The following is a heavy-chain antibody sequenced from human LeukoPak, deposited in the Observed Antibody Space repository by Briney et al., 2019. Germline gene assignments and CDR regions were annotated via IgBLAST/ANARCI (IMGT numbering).Heavy chain of an antibody. Sequence: GRSLRLSCAASGFTFNSYGMHWVRQAPGKGLEWVAVIWYDGSNKYYADSVKGRFTISRDNAKNSLYLQMYSLRAEDTAVYYCARGRFAVGAGCYFDYWGQGTLVTVSS. V-gene: IGHV3-33*01. CDR2: IWYDGSNK. CDR1: GFTFNSYG. J-gene: IGHJ4*02. CDR3: ARGRFAVGAGCYFDY. D-gene: IGHD1-26*01.